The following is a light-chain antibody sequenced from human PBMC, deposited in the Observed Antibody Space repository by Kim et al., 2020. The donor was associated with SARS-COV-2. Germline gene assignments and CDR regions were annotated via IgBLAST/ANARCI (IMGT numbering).Light chain of an antibody. CDR2: AAT. CDR3: QQSHSTPYT. J-gene: IGKJ2*01. CDR1: RRISRY. V-gene: IGKV1-39*01. Sequence: SSTVGDTVTVTCRASRRISRYLNWFQQEPGKAPKVLIYAATSLQDGIPSRFSGGGSGTDFTLTISSLQPGNTATYYCQQSHSTPYTFGQGTKLEI.